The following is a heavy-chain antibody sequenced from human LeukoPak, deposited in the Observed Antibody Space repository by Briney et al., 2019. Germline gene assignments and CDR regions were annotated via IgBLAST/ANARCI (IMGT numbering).Heavy chain of an antibody. D-gene: IGHD3-9*01. CDR3: AKNFLFTGSQIGNDY. CDR2: ISYVGRNK. Sequence: PGGSLRLSCAASGFLFSSYVMHWVRQAPGKGLEWVALISYVGRNKYYAHTVKGRFTISRDDSKRALYLQMNSLRAEDTAVYYCAKNFLFTGSQIGNDYWGQGTLVTVSS. CDR1: GFLFSSYV. V-gene: IGHV3-30*04. J-gene: IGHJ4*02.